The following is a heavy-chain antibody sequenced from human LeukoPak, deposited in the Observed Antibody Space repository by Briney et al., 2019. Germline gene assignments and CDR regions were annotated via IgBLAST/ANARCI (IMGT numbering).Heavy chain of an antibody. CDR2: FDPEDGET. V-gene: IGHV1-24*01. CDR1: RYTLTELS. CDR3: ATAMGGSGWFDP. D-gene: IGHD6-25*01. Sequence: GASVKVSCKVSRYTLTELSMHWVRQAPGKGLEWMGGFDPEDGETIYAQKFQGRVTMTEDTSTDTAYMELSSLRSEDTAVYYCATAMGGSGWFDPWGQGTLVTVSS. J-gene: IGHJ5*02.